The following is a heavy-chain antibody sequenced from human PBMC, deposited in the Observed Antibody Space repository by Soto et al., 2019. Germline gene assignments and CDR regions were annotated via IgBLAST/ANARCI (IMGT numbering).Heavy chain of an antibody. CDR2: IYYSGST. CDR3: ARGALCNTSCQKKQEWFDP. Sequence: SETLSLTCTVSGGSISSYYWSWIRQPPGKGLEWIGYIYYSGSTNYNPSLKSRAPISVDTSKNQFSLKLSSGTAADTAVYSCARGALCNTSCQKKQEWFDPLGQGTLVTVSS. D-gene: IGHD2-2*01. J-gene: IGHJ5*02. V-gene: IGHV4-59*01. CDR1: GGSISSYY.